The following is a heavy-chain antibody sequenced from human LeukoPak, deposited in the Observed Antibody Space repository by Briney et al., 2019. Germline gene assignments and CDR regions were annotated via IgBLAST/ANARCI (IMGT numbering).Heavy chain of an antibody. V-gene: IGHV3-33*06. CDR2: IWYDGSNK. Sequence: GGSLRLSCAASGLTFSSYGMHWVRQAPGKGLEWVAVIWYDGSNKYYADSVKGRFTISRDNSKDTLYLQMDSLRAGDTAVYYCAKDPIFSGSYGVFDSWGQGTLVTVSS. J-gene: IGHJ4*02. CDR3: AKDPIFSGSYGVFDS. D-gene: IGHD1-26*01. CDR1: GLTFSSYG.